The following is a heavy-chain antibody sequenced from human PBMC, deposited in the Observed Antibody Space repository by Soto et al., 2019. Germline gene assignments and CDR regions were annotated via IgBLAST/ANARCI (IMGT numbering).Heavy chain of an antibody. V-gene: IGHV3-30-3*01. Sequence: HPGGSLRLSCAASGFTFSTYSMPWVRQAPGKGLEWVAVISSDGSKTYYADSVKGRFTISRDNSKNTLYLQMNSLRPDDTAIYYCARDSLPLTYDPYYFAYWGQGSLVP. CDR2: ISSDGSKT. CDR1: GFTFSTYS. J-gene: IGHJ4*02. CDR3: ARDSLPLTYDPYYFAY. D-gene: IGHD5-12*01.